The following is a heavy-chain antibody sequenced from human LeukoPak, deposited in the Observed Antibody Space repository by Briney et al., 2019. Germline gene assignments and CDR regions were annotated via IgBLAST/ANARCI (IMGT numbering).Heavy chain of an antibody. Sequence: SVKVSCTGSGYNFDRYGVSWVRQAPGQGLEWMGWVSTYNGNTIYAQKIQGRVTMTTDTSTNTVYMELRSLRSDDTAIYYCARDLGHCRNIVCSSSAYWGRGTLVTVSS. CDR2: VSTYNGNT. CDR1: GYNFDRYG. J-gene: IGHJ4*02. V-gene: IGHV1-18*01. CDR3: ARDLGHCRNIVCSSSAY. D-gene: IGHD2/OR15-2a*01.